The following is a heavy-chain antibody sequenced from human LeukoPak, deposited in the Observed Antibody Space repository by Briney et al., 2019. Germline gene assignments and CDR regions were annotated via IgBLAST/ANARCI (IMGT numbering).Heavy chain of an antibody. CDR3: ARDHGGDY. J-gene: IGHJ4*02. D-gene: IGHD3-10*01. Sequence: GGSLRLSCVASGFTFSIYTMSWVRQAPGKGLEWVSSITSTSSSMYSADSVKGRLTISRDNAKNSLYLQMNSLRAEDTAVYYCARDHGGDYWGQGTLVTVSS. V-gene: IGHV3-21*01. CDR2: ITSTSSSM. CDR1: GFTFSIYT.